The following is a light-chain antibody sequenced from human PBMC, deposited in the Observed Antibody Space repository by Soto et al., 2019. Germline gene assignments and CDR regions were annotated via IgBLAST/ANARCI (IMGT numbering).Light chain of an antibody. CDR1: QSVSSN. CDR3: QQYNNWPPLT. V-gene: IGKV3-15*01. Sequence: EIVMTQSPATLSVSPGERATLSCRASQSVSSNLAWYQQKPGQAPRLLIYGASTRATGIPARFSGSGSGTEFTHTISLLQSEDFAVYYCQQYNNWPPLTFGGGTKVEIK. CDR2: GAS. J-gene: IGKJ4*01.